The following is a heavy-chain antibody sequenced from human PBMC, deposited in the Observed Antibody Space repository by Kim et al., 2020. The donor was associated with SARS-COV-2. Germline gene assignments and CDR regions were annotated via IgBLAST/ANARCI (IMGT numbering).Heavy chain of an antibody. CDR2: INPSGGST. D-gene: IGHD6-13*01. Sequence: ASVKVSCKASGYTFTSYYMHWVRQALGQGLEWMGIINPSGGSTSYAQKFQGRVTMTRDTSTSTVYMELSSLRSEDTAVYYCARDFLDSSSSWYYPGYGAFDIWGPGTMVTVSS. CDR3: ARDFLDSSSSWYYPGYGAFDI. J-gene: IGHJ3*02. V-gene: IGHV1-46*01. CDR1: GYTFTSYY.